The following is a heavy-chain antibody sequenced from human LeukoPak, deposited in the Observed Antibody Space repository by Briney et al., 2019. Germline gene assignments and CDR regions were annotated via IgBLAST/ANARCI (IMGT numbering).Heavy chain of an antibody. CDR2: IYPGDSDT. Sequence: GESLKISCKASGYTFTSYWIGWVRQVPGKGLEWMGIIYPGDSDTRYSPSFQGQVTISVDESISSASLQWSFLKASDTGMYYCVRLCSRSCDYWGQGTLVTVSS. J-gene: IGHJ4*02. CDR3: VRLCSRSCDY. CDR1: GYTFTSYW. V-gene: IGHV5-51*01. D-gene: IGHD2-2*01.